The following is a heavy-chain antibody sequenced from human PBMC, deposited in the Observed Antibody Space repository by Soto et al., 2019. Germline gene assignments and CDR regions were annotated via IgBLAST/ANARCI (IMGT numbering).Heavy chain of an antibody. D-gene: IGHD4-17*01. CDR1: GGSISSYY. Sequence: PSETLSRTCTVSGGSISSYYWSWIRQPPGKGLEWIGYIYYSGSTNYNPSLKSRVTISVDTSKNQFFLKLSSVTAADTAVYYCAKADYYGELDYWGQGTLVTVSS. CDR2: IYYSGST. CDR3: AKADYYGELDY. V-gene: IGHV4-59*01. J-gene: IGHJ4*02.